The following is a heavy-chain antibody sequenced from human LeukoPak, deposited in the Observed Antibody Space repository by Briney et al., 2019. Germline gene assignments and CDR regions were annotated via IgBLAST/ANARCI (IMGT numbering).Heavy chain of an antibody. CDR3: ASSNVWFGELFF. D-gene: IGHD3-10*01. CDR2: IYSSGNT. Sequence: PSETLSLTCAVSGASISSSNYYWGWVRQSPGKGLEWIGNIYSSGNTYYNASLKSRVTMYIDTSKNQFSLKLSSVTAADTAVYYCASSNVWFGELFFWGQGTLVTVSS. V-gene: IGHV4-39*07. J-gene: IGHJ4*02. CDR1: GASISSSNYY.